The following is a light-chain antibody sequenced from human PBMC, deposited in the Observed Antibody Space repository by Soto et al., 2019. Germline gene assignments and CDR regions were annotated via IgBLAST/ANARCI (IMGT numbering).Light chain of an antibody. CDR2: GAS. CDR3: QHYNNWIGT. V-gene: IGKV3-15*01. Sequence: EIVMTQSPATLSVSPGGRATLSCRASQSISDTLAWYQQKPGQAPRLLIYGASTREPGFPARFSGSGSGTEFTLAISSLQSEDFAVYYCQHYNNWIGTFGQGTKVDIK. J-gene: IGKJ1*01. CDR1: QSISDT.